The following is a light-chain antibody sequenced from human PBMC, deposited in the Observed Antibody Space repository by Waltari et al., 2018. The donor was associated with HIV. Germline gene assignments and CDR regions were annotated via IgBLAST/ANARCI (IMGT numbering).Light chain of an antibody. Sequence: QSVLTQPPSASGTPGQRVTISCSGRRSNIGSHYVYWYQPAPRTAPKLLIYRNNQRPSGVPDRFSGSKSGTSASLAISGLRSEDEADYYCAAWDDSLSGWVFGGGTKLTVL. CDR1: RSNIGSHY. V-gene: IGLV1-47*01. J-gene: IGLJ3*02. CDR2: RNN. CDR3: AAWDDSLSGWV.